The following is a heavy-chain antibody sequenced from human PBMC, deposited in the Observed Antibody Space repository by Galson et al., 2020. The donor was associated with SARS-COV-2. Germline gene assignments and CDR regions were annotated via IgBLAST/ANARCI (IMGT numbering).Heavy chain of an antibody. CDR1: GFTFSDHY. Sequence: GGSLRLSCAVSGFTFSDHYMDWVRQAPGKGLEWVGRTSNKANSYMTEYAASVKGRFSISRDESKNSLFLQMNSLKAEDTAVYFCTREARLFDQLSCMDVWGQGTTVTVS. CDR2: TSNKANSYMT. J-gene: IGHJ6*02. D-gene: IGHD3-16*02. CDR3: TREARLFDQLSCMDV. V-gene: IGHV3-72*01.